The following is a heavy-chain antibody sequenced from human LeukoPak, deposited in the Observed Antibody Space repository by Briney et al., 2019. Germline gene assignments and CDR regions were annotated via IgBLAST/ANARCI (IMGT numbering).Heavy chain of an antibody. V-gene: IGHV1-3*01. D-gene: IGHD3-3*01. J-gene: IGHJ3*02. CDR2: INAGNGNT. CDR1: GYTFTSYA. CDR3: ARATLRLPIRAFDI. Sequence: GASVKVSCKASGYTFTSYAMHWVRQAPGQRLEWMGRINAGNGNTKYSQKFQGRVTITRDTSASTAYMELSSLRSEDTAVYYCARATLRLPIRAFDIWGQGTMVTVSS.